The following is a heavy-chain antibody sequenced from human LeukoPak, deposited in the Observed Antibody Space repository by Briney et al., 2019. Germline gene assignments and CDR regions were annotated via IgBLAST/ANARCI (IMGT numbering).Heavy chain of an antibody. D-gene: IGHD3-10*01. CDR1: GGSISGYY. Sequence: SETLSLTCTVSGGSISGYYWSWIRQPPGKGLEWIGEINHSGSTNYNPSLKSRVTISVDSSKNQFSLKLSSVTAADTAVYYCARIYGSGSYYVYYYYYMDVWGKGTTVTISS. J-gene: IGHJ6*03. V-gene: IGHV4-34*01. CDR3: ARIYGSGSYYVYYYYYMDV. CDR2: INHSGST.